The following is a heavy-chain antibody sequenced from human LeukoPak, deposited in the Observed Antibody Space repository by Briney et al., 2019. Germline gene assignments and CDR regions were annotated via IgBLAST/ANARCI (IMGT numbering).Heavy chain of an antibody. V-gene: IGHV4-59*01. CDR3: ARGPISGSSTADWFDP. CDR1: GGSISSYY. CDR2: IYYSGST. D-gene: IGHD1-26*01. Sequence: SETLSLTCTVSGGSISSYYWSWIRQPPGKGLEWIGYIYYSGSTDYNPSLKSRVTISVDTSKNQFSLKLSSVTAADTAVYYCARGPISGSSTADWFDPWGQGTLVTVSS. J-gene: IGHJ5*02.